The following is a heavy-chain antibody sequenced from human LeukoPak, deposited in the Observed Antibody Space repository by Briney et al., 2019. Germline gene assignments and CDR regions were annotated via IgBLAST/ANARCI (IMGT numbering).Heavy chain of an antibody. V-gene: IGHV3-66*01. CDR1: GFSVSNNY. J-gene: IGHJ1*01. D-gene: IGHD2-15*01. CDR2: IYSGGST. CDR3: ASDSYSPEYFQH. Sequence: GGSLRLSCAASGFSVSNNYMSWVRQAPGKGLEWVSVIYSGGSTFYADSVKGRFTISRDNSKNTLYLQMNSLRAEDTAVYYCASDSYSPEYFQHWGQGTLVTVSA.